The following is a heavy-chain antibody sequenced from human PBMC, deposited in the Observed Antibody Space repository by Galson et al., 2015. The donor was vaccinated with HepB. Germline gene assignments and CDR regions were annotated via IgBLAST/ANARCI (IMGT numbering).Heavy chain of an antibody. CDR2: IYYSGTT. Sequence: SETLSLTCTVSGGSISSSKYYWGWLRQPPGKGLEWIGSIYYSGTTFYNPSLKSRVTISMDTSKNQFSLNLSSVTAADTAVYYCARRLTFSNYWYFDLWGRGTLVTVSS. D-gene: IGHD3-16*01. CDR3: ARRLTFSNYWYFDL. J-gene: IGHJ2*01. CDR1: GGSISSSKYY. V-gene: IGHV4-39*01.